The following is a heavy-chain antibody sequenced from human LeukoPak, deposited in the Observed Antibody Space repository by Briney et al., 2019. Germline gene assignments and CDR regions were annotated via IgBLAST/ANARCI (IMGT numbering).Heavy chain of an antibody. J-gene: IGHJ4*02. V-gene: IGHV1-69*06. CDR2: IIPIFGTA. D-gene: IGHD3-22*01. Sequence: ASVKVSCKASGYTFTSYDINWVRQATGQGLEWMGGIIPIFGTANYAQKFQGRVTITADKSTSTAYMELSSLRSEDTAVYYCARDLLPHYYDSSGCSSLGSYWGQGTLVTVSS. CDR1: GYTFTSYD. CDR3: ARDLLPHYYDSSGCSSLGSY.